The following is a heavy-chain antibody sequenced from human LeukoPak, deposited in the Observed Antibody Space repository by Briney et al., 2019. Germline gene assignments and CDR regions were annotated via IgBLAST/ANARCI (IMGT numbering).Heavy chain of an antibody. D-gene: IGHD4-11*01. V-gene: IGHV4-59*01. CDR2: IYYSGST. J-gene: IGHJ5*02. CDR3: AGEDYSKNNWFDP. Sequence: SETLSLTCTVSGGSISSYYWSWIRQPPGKGLEWIGYIYYSGSTNYNPSLKSRVTISVDTSKNQFSLKLSSVTAADTAVYYCAGEDYSKNNWFDPWGQGTLVTVSS. CDR1: GGSISSYY.